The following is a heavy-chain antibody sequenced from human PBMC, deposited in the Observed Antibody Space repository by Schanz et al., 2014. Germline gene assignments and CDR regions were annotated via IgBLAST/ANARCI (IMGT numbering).Heavy chain of an antibody. V-gene: IGHV3-23*04. Sequence: EVQLVESGGGLVQPGGSLRLSCAASGFSFSSYAMGWVRQARGKGLEWVSAMNESHSTIYYADSVRGRFTISRDNAKNSLYLQMNSLRAEDTAVYYCATASSPVREAGAGSSFHLWGQGTLVTVSA. CDR2: MNESHSTI. CDR3: ATASSPVREAGAGSSFHL. CDR1: GFSFSSYA. J-gene: IGHJ5*02. D-gene: IGHD6-13*01.